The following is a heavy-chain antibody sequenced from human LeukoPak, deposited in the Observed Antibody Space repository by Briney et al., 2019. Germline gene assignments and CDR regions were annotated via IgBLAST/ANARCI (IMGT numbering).Heavy chain of an antibody. CDR1: GFTFSSYS. Sequence: GGSLRLSCAASGFTFSSYSMNWVRQAPGKGLEWVSTISGSGGSKFFADSVKGRFTISRDNSRNRLFLHMDSLRADDTAVYYCAKAGYTFAPYYFDYWGQGTLVTVSS. V-gene: IGHV3-23*01. CDR3: AKAGYTFAPYYFDY. D-gene: IGHD5-24*01. J-gene: IGHJ4*02. CDR2: ISGSGGSK.